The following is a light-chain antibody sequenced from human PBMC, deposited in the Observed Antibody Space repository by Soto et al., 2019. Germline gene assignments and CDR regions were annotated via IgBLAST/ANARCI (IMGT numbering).Light chain of an antibody. CDR3: SSYTSSSTSYV. J-gene: IGLJ1*01. Sequence: QSVLTQPPSVSGSPGQSITVSCTATSSDIGASNFFSWYQHLPGRAPKVIIFDATNRPSGVSNRFSGSKSGITASLTISGLQDDDEADYYCSSYTSSSTSYVFGTEHKVTVL. CDR2: DAT. V-gene: IGLV2-14*01. CDR1: SSDIGASNF.